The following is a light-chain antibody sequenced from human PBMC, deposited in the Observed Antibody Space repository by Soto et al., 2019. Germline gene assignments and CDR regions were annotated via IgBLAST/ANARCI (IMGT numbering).Light chain of an antibody. J-gene: IGKJ4*01. V-gene: IGKV3-20*01. CDR2: GTS. CDR1: QSISNNH. CDR3: EYYGTSIT. Sequence: EIVMTQSPATLSLSPGERVTLSCRASQSISNNHLAWYQQKPGQAPRLLIHGTSNRATGIPDRFSGSGSGTDFTPTFSRLEPEDFSVYYCEYYGTSITFGGGTKVDIK.